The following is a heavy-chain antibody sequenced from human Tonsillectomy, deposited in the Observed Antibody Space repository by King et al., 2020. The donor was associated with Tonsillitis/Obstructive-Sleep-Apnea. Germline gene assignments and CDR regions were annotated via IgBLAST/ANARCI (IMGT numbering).Heavy chain of an antibody. CDR3: ARLDSGSYYEWFDP. J-gene: IGHJ5*02. V-gene: IGHV4-39*01. Sequence: QLQESGPGLVKPSETLSLTCTVSGGSISSSSYYWGWIRQPPGKGLGWIGSIYYSGSTYYNPSLKSRVTISVDTSKNQFSLKLSSVTAADTAVYYCARLDSGSYYEWFDPWGQGTLVTVSS. D-gene: IGHD1-26*01. CDR2: IYYSGST. CDR1: GGSISSSSYY.